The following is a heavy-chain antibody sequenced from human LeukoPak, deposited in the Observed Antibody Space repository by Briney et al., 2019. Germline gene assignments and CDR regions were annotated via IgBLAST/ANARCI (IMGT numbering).Heavy chain of an antibody. D-gene: IGHD5-12*01. Sequence: GGSLRLSCAASGFTFSSYWMSWVRQAPGKGLEWVANIKQDGSEKYYVDSVKGRFTISRDNAKNSLYLQMNSLRAEDTAVYYCARDYTNGYDSNWFDPWGQGTLVTVSS. CDR1: GFTFSSYW. V-gene: IGHV3-7*01. J-gene: IGHJ5*02. CDR3: ARDYTNGYDSNWFDP. CDR2: IKQDGSEK.